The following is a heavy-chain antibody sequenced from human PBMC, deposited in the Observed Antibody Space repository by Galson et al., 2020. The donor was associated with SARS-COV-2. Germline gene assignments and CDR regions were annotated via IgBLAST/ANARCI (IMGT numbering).Heavy chain of an antibody. Sequence: GESLKISCASSGFTFNNYGMHWVRQAPGQGLEWVAVIFYDGNYKYYGDSVQGRFTIPRDKSKNTVYLQMTSLTADDTAVYYCAGREEDNKLRGLEHWGQGILVTVSS. CDR3: AGREEDNKLRGLEH. J-gene: IGHJ4*02. D-gene: IGHD1-1*01. V-gene: IGHV3-33*01. CDR2: IFYDGNYK. CDR1: GFTFNNYG.